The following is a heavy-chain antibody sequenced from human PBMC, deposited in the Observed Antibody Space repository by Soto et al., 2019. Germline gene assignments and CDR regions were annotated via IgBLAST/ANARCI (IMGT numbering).Heavy chain of an antibody. Sequence: RGESLKISCKGSGYSFTSYWISWVRQMPGKGLEWMGRIDPSDSYTNYSPSFQGHVTISADKSISTAYLQWSSLKASDTAMYYCARRRSSWLVHGMDVWGQGTTVTVSS. D-gene: IGHD6-13*01. V-gene: IGHV5-10-1*01. CDR2: IDPSDSYT. CDR3: ARRRSSWLVHGMDV. CDR1: GYSFTSYW. J-gene: IGHJ6*02.